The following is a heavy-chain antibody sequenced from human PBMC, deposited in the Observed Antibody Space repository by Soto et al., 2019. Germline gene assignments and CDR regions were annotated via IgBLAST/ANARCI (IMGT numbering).Heavy chain of an antibody. D-gene: IGHD3-22*01. CDR3: AKSHYYDSSGYYPNWFDP. V-gene: IGHV3-23*01. CDR1: GFTFSSYA. Sequence: LGGSLRLSCAASGFTFSSYAMSWVRQAPGKGLEWVSAISGSGGSTYYADSVKGRFTISRDNSKNTLYLQMNSLRAEDTAVYYCAKSHYYDSSGYYPNWFDPWGQGTLVTV. J-gene: IGHJ5*02. CDR2: ISGSGGST.